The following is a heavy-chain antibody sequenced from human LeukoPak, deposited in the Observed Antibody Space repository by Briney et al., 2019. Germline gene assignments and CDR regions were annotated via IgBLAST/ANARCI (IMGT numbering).Heavy chain of an antibody. Sequence: PGGSLRLSCAASGFTFSSYSMNWVRQAPGKGLEWVSSISSSSSYIYYADSMKGRFTISRDNAKNSLYLQMNSLRAEDTAVYYCARDSYSSSWPLIDYWGQGTLVTVSS. CDR2: ISSSSSYI. CDR3: ARDSYSSSWPLIDY. V-gene: IGHV3-21*01. CDR1: GFTFSSYS. J-gene: IGHJ4*02. D-gene: IGHD6-13*01.